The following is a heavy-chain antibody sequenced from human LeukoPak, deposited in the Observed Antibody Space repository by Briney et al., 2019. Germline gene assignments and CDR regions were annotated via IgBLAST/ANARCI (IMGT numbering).Heavy chain of an antibody. CDR1: GFTFSSYW. Sequence: GGSLRLSCAASGFTFSSYWMSWVRQAPGKGLEWVANIKQDGSEKYYVDSVKGRFTISRDNAKNSLYLQMNSLRAEDTAVYYCARFYYYDSSGLNDAFDIWGQGTKVTVSS. D-gene: IGHD3-22*01. CDR2: IKQDGSEK. CDR3: ARFYYYDSSGLNDAFDI. J-gene: IGHJ3*02. V-gene: IGHV3-7*01.